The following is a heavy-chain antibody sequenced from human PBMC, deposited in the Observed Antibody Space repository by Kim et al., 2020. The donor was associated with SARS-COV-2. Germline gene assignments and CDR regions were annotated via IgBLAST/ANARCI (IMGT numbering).Heavy chain of an antibody. CDR3: AREPGGGSGSYYRYYYYGMDV. J-gene: IGHJ6*02. Sequence: SETLSLTCTVSGGSISSGGYYWSWIRQHPGKGLEWIGYIYYSGSTYYNPSLKSRVTISVDTSKNQFSLKLSSVTAADTAVYYCAREPGGGSGSYYRYYYYGMDVWGQGTTVTVSS. D-gene: IGHD3-10*01. V-gene: IGHV4-31*03. CDR2: IYYSGST. CDR1: GGSISSGGYY.